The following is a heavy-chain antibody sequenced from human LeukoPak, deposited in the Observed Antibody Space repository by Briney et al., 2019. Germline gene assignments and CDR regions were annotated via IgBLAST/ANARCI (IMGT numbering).Heavy chain of an antibody. D-gene: IGHD3-22*01. V-gene: IGHV1-69*05. CDR3: ASQGDTYYYDSSGYYYGY. CDR1: GGTFSSYA. Sequence: SVKVSCKASGGTFSSYAISWVRQAPGQGLEWMGGIIPILGTANYAQKFQGRVTITTDESTSTAYMELSSLRSEDTAVYYCASQGDTYYYDSSGYYYGYWGQGTLVTVSS. CDR2: IIPILGTA. J-gene: IGHJ4*02.